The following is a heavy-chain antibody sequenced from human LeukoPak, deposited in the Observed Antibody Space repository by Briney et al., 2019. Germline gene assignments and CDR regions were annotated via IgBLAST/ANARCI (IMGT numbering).Heavy chain of an antibody. J-gene: IGHJ4*02. CDR3: ARDLSVYDSSGYYLMEYYFDY. V-gene: IGHV3-66*01. Sequence: PGGSLRLSCAASGFTVSSNYMSWVRQAPGKGLEWVSVIYSGGSTYYADSVKGRFTISRDNSKNTLYLQMNSLRAEDTAVYYCARDLSVYDSSGYYLMEYYFDYWGQGTLVTVSS. CDR2: IYSGGST. D-gene: IGHD3-22*01. CDR1: GFTVSSNY.